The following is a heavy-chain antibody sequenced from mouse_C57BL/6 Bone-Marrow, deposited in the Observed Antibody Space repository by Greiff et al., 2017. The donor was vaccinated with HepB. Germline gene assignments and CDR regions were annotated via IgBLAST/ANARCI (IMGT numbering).Heavy chain of an antibody. CDR1: GFTFSDYY. J-gene: IGHJ4*01. Sequence: EVQLQESGGGLVQPGGSLKLSCAASGFTFSDYYMYWVRQTPEKRLEWVAYISNGGGSTYYPDTVKGRFTISRDNAKNTLYLQMSRLKSEDTAMYYCARPYYSNYLYAMDYWGQGTSVTVSS. CDR2: ISNGGGST. CDR3: ARPYYSNYLYAMDY. V-gene: IGHV5-12*01. D-gene: IGHD2-5*01.